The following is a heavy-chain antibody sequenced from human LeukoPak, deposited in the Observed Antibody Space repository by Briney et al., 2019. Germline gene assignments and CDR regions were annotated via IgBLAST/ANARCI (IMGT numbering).Heavy chain of an antibody. CDR3: ARVRVRGVVGDFDY. CDR1: GFTFSSYS. D-gene: IGHD3-10*01. CDR2: ISSSSSTI. Sequence: GGSLRLSCAASGFTFSSYSMNWVRQAPGKGLEWVSYISSSSSTIYYADSVKGRFTISRDNAKDSLYLQMNSLRAEDTAVYYCARVRVRGVVGDFDYWGQGTLVTVSS. J-gene: IGHJ4*02. V-gene: IGHV3-48*04.